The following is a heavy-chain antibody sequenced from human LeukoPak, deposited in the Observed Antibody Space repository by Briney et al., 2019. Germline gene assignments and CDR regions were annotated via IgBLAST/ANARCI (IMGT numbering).Heavy chain of an antibody. D-gene: IGHD6-13*01. CDR3: TTGPYSSSWYVWGYYYYGMDV. Sequence: GGSLRLSCAASGFTFSNAWMSWVRQAPGKGLEWVGRIKSKTDGGTTDYAAPVKGRFTISRDDSKNTLYPQMNSLKTEDTAVYYCTTGPYSSSWYVWGYYYYGMDVWGQGTTVTVSS. V-gene: IGHV3-15*01. J-gene: IGHJ6*02. CDR2: IKSKTDGGTT. CDR1: GFTFSNAW.